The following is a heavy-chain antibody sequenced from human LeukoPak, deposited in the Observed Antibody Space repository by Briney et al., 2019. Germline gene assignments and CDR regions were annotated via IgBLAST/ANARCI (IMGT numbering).Heavy chain of an antibody. J-gene: IGHJ4*02. CDR3: ATKQWLAPPPDS. CDR2: INTDGTVT. Sequence: GGSLRLSCAASGFTLSKYWMLWVRHAPRKGLESVSRINTDGTVTTYAVSVKGRFTVSRDNADNTMFLQMNSVRDEDTAVYYCATKQWLAPPPDSWGQGTPVTVSS. CDR1: GFTLSKYW. D-gene: IGHD6-19*01. V-gene: IGHV3-74*01.